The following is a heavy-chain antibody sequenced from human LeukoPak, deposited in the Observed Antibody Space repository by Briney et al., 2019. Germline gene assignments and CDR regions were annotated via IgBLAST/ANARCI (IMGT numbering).Heavy chain of an antibody. CDR1: DDSISTYY. J-gene: IGHJ6*02. V-gene: IGHV4-59*08. Sequence: SETLSLTCSVSDDSISTYYWSWIRQPPGKGLEWIGYIYYSGSTNYNPSLKSRVTISVDTSKNQFSLELSSVTAADTAVYYCARRDWDGMDVWGQGTTVTVSS. CDR3: ARRDWDGMDV. D-gene: IGHD3/OR15-3a*01. CDR2: IYYSGST.